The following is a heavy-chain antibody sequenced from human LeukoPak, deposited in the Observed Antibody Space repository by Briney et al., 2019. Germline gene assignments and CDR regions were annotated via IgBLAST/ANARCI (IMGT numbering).Heavy chain of an antibody. CDR3: AKSNGYGLVDI. CDR1: GYSISNHDY. V-gene: IGHV4-38-2*02. Sequence: SETLSLTCTVSGYSISNHDYWGWIRQPPGKGLEWIGNIFYSGSTYYSPSLRSRVTISLDTSRNQFSLKLNSVTAADTAVYYCAKSNGYGLVDIWGQGTMVTVSS. CDR2: IFYSGST. D-gene: IGHD3-10*01. J-gene: IGHJ3*02.